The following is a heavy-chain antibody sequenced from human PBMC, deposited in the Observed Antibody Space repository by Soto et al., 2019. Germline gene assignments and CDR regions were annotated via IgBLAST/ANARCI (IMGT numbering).Heavy chain of an antibody. CDR3: ARDRYYYGSGSYYPPAPFDY. D-gene: IGHD3-10*01. CDR1: GGTFSSYA. J-gene: IGHJ4*02. CDR2: IIPIFGTA. V-gene: IGHV1-69*13. Sequence: GASVKVSCKASGGTFSSYAISWVRQAPGQGLEWMGGIIPIFGTANYAQKFQGRVTITADESTSTAYMELSSLRSEDTAVYYCARDRYYYGSGSYYPPAPFDYWGQGTLVTVSS.